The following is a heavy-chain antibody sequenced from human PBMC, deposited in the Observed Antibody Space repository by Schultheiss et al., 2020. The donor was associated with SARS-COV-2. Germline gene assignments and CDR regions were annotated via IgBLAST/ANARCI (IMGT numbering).Heavy chain of an antibody. D-gene: IGHD6-6*01. CDR2: IRSKANSYAT. J-gene: IGHJ4*02. V-gene: IGHV3-73*01. CDR3: TSTYSSSSGTFDY. CDR1: GFTFSSYE. Sequence: GESLKISCAASGFTFSSYEMNWVRQAPGKGLEWVGRIRSKANSYATAYAASVKGRFTISRDDSKNTAYLQMNSLKTEDTAVYYCTSTYSSSSGTFDYWGQGTLVTVSS.